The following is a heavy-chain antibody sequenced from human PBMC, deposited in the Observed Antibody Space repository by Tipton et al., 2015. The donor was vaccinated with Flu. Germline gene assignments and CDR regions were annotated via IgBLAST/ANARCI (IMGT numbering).Heavy chain of an antibody. CDR1: GGSISSYY. CDR2: VYYSGST. Sequence: LRLSCSVSGGSISSYYWIWVRQPPGKGLEWMGYVYYSGSTNYNPSLKSRVTMSVDRSKNHFSLRLNSVTAADTAVYYCARDDAAVPTAIVYWGQGTLVTVSS. CDR3: ARDDAAVPTAIVY. J-gene: IGHJ4*02. D-gene: IGHD2-2*01. V-gene: IGHV4-59*01.